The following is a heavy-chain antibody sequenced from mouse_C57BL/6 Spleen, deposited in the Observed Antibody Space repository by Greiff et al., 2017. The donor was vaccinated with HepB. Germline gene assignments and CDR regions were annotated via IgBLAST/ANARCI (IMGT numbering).Heavy chain of an antibody. CDR2: IDPSDSYT. Sequence: VQLQQPGAELVMPGASVKLSCKASGYTFTSYWMHWVKQRPGQGLEWIGEIDPSDSYTNYNQKFKGKSTLTVDKSSSTAYMQLSSLTSEDSAVYYCARGPYYYGSSDWYFDVWGTGTTVTVSS. CDR1: GYTFTSYW. D-gene: IGHD1-1*01. CDR3: ARGPYYYGSSDWYFDV. V-gene: IGHV1-69*01. J-gene: IGHJ1*03.